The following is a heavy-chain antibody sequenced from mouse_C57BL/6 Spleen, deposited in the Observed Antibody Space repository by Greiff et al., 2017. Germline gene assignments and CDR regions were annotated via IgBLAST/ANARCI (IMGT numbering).Heavy chain of an antibody. D-gene: IGHD2-1*01. CDR2: IYPGDGDT. Sequence: QVQLQQSGPELVKPGASVKISCKASGYAFSSSWMNWVKQRPGKGLEWIGRIYPGDGDTKYNGTFKGKATLTADKSSSTASMQLSSLTSEDSAVSFCARPGGNYWYYFDYWGQGTTLTVSS. CDR1: GYAFSSSW. J-gene: IGHJ2*01. CDR3: ARPGGNYWYYFDY. V-gene: IGHV1-82*01.